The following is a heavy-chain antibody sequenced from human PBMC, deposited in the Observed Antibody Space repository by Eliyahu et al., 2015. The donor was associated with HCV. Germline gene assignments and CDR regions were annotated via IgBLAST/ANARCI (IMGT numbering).Heavy chain of an antibody. CDR2: ISYDGSNK. CDR1: GFTFSSYA. D-gene: IGHD4-17*01. V-gene: IGHV3-30*04. Sequence: QVQLVESGGGVVQPGRSLRLSCSASGFTFSSYAMHWVRQAPGKGLEWVAVISYDGSNKYYADSVKGRFTISRDNSKNTLYLQMNSLRAEDTAVYYCATTTVTTFLPYYGMDVWGQGTTVTVSS. CDR3: ATTTVTTFLPYYGMDV. J-gene: IGHJ6*02.